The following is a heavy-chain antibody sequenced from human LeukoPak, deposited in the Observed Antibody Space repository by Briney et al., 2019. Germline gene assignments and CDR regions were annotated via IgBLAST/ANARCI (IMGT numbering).Heavy chain of an antibody. CDR1: GGSISSSCYY. CDR3: ATGDSSGWYAPFDY. CDR2: IYYSGST. V-gene: IGHV4-39*01. D-gene: IGHD6-19*01. J-gene: IGHJ4*02. Sequence: SETLSLTCTVSGGSISSSCYYWGWLRQPPGKGLEWIGSIYYSGSTYYNPSLKSRVTISVDTSKNQFSLKLSSVTAADTAVYYCATGDSSGWYAPFDYWGQGTLVTVSS.